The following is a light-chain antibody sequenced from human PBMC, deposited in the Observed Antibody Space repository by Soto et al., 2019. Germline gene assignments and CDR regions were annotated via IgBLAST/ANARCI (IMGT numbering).Light chain of an antibody. CDR3: QQYNSWPPIT. Sequence: EIVMTQSPDTLYVSPGEGATLSCRASQSVRTKLAWYQQKAGQAPRLLLYGASTRATGIPDRFSGSGSGTEFTLTISSLQSEDFAVYYCQQYNSWPPITFGQGTRLEI. CDR2: GAS. CDR1: QSVRTK. V-gene: IGKV3-15*01. J-gene: IGKJ5*01.